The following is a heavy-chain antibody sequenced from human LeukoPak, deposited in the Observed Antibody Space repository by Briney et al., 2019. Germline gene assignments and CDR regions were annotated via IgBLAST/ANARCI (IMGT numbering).Heavy chain of an antibody. CDR2: IYYSGST. CDR3: ARADIVVVPAAIQPNHNWFDP. V-gene: IGHV4-39*01. CDR1: GGSISSSSYS. J-gene: IGHJ5*02. Sequence: PSETLSLTCTVSGGSISSSSYSWGWIRQPPGKGLEWIGSIYYSGSTYYNPSLKSRVTISVDTSKNQFSLKLSSVTAADTAVYYCARADIVVVPAAIQPNHNWFDPWGQGTLVTVSS. D-gene: IGHD2-2*02.